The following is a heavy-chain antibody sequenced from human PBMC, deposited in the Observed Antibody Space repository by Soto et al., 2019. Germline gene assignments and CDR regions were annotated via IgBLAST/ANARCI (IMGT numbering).Heavy chain of an antibody. CDR1: GFTFSGSA. CDR2: IRSKADSYAT. D-gene: IGHD2-15*01. V-gene: IGHV3-73*01. J-gene: IGHJ5*02. CDR3: TGFCSGGSCRVS. Sequence: GGSLRLSCAASGFTFSGSAMHWVRQASGKGQEWVGRIRSKADSYATAYAASVKGRFTISRDDSKNTAYLQMNSLKTEDTAVYYCTGFCSGGSCRVSWGQGTLVTVSS.